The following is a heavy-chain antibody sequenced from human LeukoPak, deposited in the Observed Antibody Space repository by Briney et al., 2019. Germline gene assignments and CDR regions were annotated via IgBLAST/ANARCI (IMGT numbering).Heavy chain of an antibody. J-gene: IGHJ4*02. Sequence: GGSLRLSCAASGFTFSSYNMNWVRQAPGKGLEWVSSISSSTSNIHYADSVKGRFTISRDNSKNTLYLQMNSLRAEDTAVYYCAKSVVVVAATAYWGQGTLVTVSS. D-gene: IGHD2-15*01. CDR1: GFTFSSYN. V-gene: IGHV3-21*04. CDR2: ISSSTSNI. CDR3: AKSVVVVAATAY.